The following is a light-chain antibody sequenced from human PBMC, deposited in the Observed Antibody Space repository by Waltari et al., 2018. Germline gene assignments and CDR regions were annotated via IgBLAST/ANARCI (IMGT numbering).Light chain of an antibody. V-gene: IGLV1-40*01. CDR2: GNS. J-gene: IGLJ1*01. CDR3: QSYDSSLSGDV. Sequence: QSVLRQPPSVSGAPGQRVTIPCLGTDSNLRVGSAVHWYQQFPGSAPKLLIFGNSNRPSGVPDRFSGSKSGNSASLAITGLQAEDEAEYYCQSYDSSLSGDVFGPGTKVTVL. CDR1: DSNLRVGSA.